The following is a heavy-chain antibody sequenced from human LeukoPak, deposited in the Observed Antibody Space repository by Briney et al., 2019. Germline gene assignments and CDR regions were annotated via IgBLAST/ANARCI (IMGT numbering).Heavy chain of an antibody. CDR1: GYTFTSYH. J-gene: IGHJ3*02. V-gene: IGHV1-46*01. CDR3: ARGPRITIFGVVMANDAFDI. D-gene: IGHD3-3*01. Sequence: GASVKVSCKASGYTFTSYHMHWVRQAPGQGLEWMGIINPSDGSSSYAQKFQGRVSMTRDTSSSTAYMELSRLRFDDTVVYYCARGPRITIFGVVMANDAFDIWGQGTMVTVSS. CDR2: INPSDGSS.